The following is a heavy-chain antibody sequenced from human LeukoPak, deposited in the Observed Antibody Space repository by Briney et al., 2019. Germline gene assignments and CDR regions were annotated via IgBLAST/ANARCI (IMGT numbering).Heavy chain of an antibody. CDR3: ARLAVHCSSTSCLRSFDY. J-gene: IGHJ4*02. CDR2: IYTSGST. D-gene: IGHD2-2*01. Sequence: SETLSLTCVVSDASINSATYFWGWIRQPPGKGLEWIGYIYTSGSTNYNPSLKSRVTISVDTSKNQFSLKLSSVTAADTVVYYCARLAVHCSSTSCLRSFDYWGQGTLVTVSS. V-gene: IGHV4-61*05. CDR1: DASINSATYF.